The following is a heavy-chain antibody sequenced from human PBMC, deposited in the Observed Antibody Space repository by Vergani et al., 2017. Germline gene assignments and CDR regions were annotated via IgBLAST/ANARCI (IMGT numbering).Heavy chain of an antibody. CDR3: ARGRQLWSLAPWFDP. CDR2: IYYSGST. D-gene: IGHD5-18*01. CDR1: GGSISSGDYY. Sequence: QVQLQESGPGLVKPSQTLSLTCTVSGGSISSGDYYWSWIRQPPGKGLEWIGYIYYSGSTYYNPSLKSRVTISVDTSKNQFSLKLSSVTAADMAVYYCARGRQLWSLAPWFDPWGQGTLVTVSS. V-gene: IGHV4-30-4*08. J-gene: IGHJ5*02.